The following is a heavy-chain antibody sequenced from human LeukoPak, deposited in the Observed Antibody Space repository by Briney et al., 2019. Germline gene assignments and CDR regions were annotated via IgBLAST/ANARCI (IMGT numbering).Heavy chain of an antibody. CDR3: ARVKGSYYDID. Sequence: GGSLRLSCAASGFTFSSYWMHWVRQAPGKGLVWVSRINSDGSSTSYADSVKGRFTISRDNAKNTLYLQMNGLRAEDTAVYYCARVKGSYYDIDWGQGTLVTVSS. J-gene: IGHJ4*02. D-gene: IGHD3-9*01. CDR2: INSDGSST. V-gene: IGHV3-74*01. CDR1: GFTFSSYW.